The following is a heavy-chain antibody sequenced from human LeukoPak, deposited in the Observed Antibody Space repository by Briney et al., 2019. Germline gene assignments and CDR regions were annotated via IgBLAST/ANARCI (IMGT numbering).Heavy chain of an antibody. CDR1: GGSFSGYY. CDR2: INHSGST. CDR3: ARLRATYYYDSRGAFDI. D-gene: IGHD3-22*01. Sequence: PSETLSLTCAVYGGSFSGYYWSWIRQPPGKGLEWIGEINHSGSTNYNPPLKSRVTISVDTSKNQFSLKLSSVTAADTAVYYCARLRATYYYDSRGAFDIWGQGTMVTVSS. J-gene: IGHJ3*02. V-gene: IGHV4-34*01.